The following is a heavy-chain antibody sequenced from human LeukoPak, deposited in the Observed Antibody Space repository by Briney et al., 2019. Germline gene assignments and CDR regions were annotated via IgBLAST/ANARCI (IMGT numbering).Heavy chain of an antibody. CDR1: GVSISSGGYY. CDR3: ARALAVVVGDTWDAFDI. J-gene: IGHJ3*02. Sequence: SETLSLTRTVSGVSISSGGYYWSWIRQHPGKGLEWIGNISYSGSTYYNPSLKSRVTISVNTSKNQFSLKLSSVTAADTAVYYCARALAVVVGDTWDAFDIWGQGTMVTVSS. V-gene: IGHV4-31*03. D-gene: IGHD2-15*01. CDR2: ISYSGST.